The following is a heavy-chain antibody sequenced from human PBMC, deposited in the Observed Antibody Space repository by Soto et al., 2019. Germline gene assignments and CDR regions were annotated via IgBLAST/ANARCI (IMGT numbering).Heavy chain of an antibody. CDR2: IYPGDSDT. D-gene: IGHD3-10*01. CDR1: GYRFTNYW. CDR3: AKDLDPWGSGANYPDY. V-gene: IGHV5-51*01. Sequence: GESLKISCKGSGYRFTNYWIGWVRQMPGKGLEWMGIIYPGDSDTRYSPSFQGQVTISADKSINTAYLQWSSLRAEDTAVYYCAKDLDPWGSGANYPDYWGQGTLVTVSS. J-gene: IGHJ4*02.